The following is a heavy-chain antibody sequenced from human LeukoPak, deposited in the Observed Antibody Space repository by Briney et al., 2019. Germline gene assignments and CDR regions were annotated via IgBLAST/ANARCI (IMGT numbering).Heavy chain of an antibody. J-gene: IGHJ3*02. CDR3: ARPTVTVAFDI. CDR1: GFTFSSYA. D-gene: IGHD4-17*01. V-gene: IGHV3-30*04. Sequence: PGRSLRLSCAASGFTFSSYAMHWVRQAPGKGLEWVAVISYDGSNKYYADSVKGRFTISRDNSKNTLYLQMNSLRAEDTAVYYCARPTVTVAFDIWGQGTMVTVSS. CDR2: ISYDGSNK.